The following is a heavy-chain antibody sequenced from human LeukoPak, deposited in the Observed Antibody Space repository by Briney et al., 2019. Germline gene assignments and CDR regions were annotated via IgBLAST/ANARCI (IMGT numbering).Heavy chain of an antibody. Sequence: SETLSLTCTVSGGSISSYSWSWIRQPPGKGLEWIGYIYYTGSTNYNPSLKSRVTISVDTSKSQFSLRLSSVTAADTAAYYCARRFSGYDPGYWYFDHWGRGTLVTVSS. J-gene: IGHJ2*01. CDR1: GGSISSYS. D-gene: IGHD5-12*01. CDR3: ARRFSGYDPGYWYFDH. V-gene: IGHV4-59*08. CDR2: IYYTGST.